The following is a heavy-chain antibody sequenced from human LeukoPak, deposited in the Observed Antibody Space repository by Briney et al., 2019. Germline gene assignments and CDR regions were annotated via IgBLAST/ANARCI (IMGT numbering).Heavy chain of an antibody. V-gene: IGHV5-51*01. CDR2: IYPGDSDT. Sequence: GESLKISCKGSGYSFTSYWIGWVRQMPGKGLEWIGIIYPGDSDTRYSPSFQGQVTISADKSISTAYLQWSSLKASDTAMYYCARTYYYDSSGNPLYFDYWGQGTLVTVSS. J-gene: IGHJ4*02. CDR3: ARTYYYDSSGNPLYFDY. D-gene: IGHD3-22*01. CDR1: GYSFTSYW.